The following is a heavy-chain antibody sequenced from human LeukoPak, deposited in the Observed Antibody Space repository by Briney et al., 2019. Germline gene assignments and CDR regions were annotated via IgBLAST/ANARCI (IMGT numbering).Heavy chain of an antibody. V-gene: IGHV1-2*02. D-gene: IGHD3/OR15-3a*01. CDR3: ARDPGDWAYYFDY. J-gene: IGHJ4*02. CDR1: GYTFTGYY. CDR2: INPNSGGT. Sequence: ASVKVSCKASGYTFTGYYMHRVRQAPGQGLEWMGWINPNSGGTNYAQKFQGRVTMTRDTSISTAYMELSRLRSDDTAVYYCARDPGDWAYYFDYWGQGTLVTVSS.